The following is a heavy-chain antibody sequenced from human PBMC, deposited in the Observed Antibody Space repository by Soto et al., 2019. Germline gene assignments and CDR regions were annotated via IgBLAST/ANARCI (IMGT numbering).Heavy chain of an antibody. CDR1: RHSVSSIIAA. J-gene: IGHJ4*01. CDR2: AYYRSQWYY. Sequence: PSQCLPLTCSISRHSVSSIIAACNWIWQSPSRGLEWLGRAYYRSQWYYDSAVSVRSRITVIPDTSKNQFSLQLNSVTPEDTAVYYCARDGNGRLDFWGQGSSDTGSS. V-gene: IGHV6-1*01. D-gene: IGHD4-17*01. CDR3: ARDGNGRLDF.